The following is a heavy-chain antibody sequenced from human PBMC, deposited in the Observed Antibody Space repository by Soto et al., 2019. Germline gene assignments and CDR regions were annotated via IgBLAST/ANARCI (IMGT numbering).Heavy chain of an antibody. CDR3: GGLEGLSSISYYCVS. CDR2: VYYSGST. Sequence: QLQLQESGPGLVKPSEHLSLTCTVSGGSVSSSSYYWGWVRQPPGKGLEWIGSVYYSGSTYYNQSLESLVTLSVDKSKYQFSLKLMSLAAADTAVYYCGGLEGLSSISYYCVSWGQGALVTFSS. CDR1: GGSVSSSSYY. J-gene: IGHJ4*02. V-gene: IGHV4-39*01. D-gene: IGHD6-19*01.